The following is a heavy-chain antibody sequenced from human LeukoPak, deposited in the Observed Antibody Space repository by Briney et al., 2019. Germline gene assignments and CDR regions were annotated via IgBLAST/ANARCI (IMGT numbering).Heavy chain of an antibody. V-gene: IGHV1-2*02. CDR1: GYTFTGYC. J-gene: IGHJ4*02. D-gene: IGHD3-22*01. CDR2: INPNSGGT. Sequence: ASVRVSCKASGYTFTGYCMHWVRQAPGQGLEWMGWINPNSGGTNYAQKFQGRVTMTRDTSISTAYMELSRLRSDDTAVYYCARVYYYDSSGYYYAYWGQGTLVTVSS. CDR3: ARVYYYDSSGYYYAY.